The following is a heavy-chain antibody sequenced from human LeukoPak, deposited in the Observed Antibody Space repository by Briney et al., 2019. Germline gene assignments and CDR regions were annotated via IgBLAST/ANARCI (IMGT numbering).Heavy chain of an antibody. J-gene: IGHJ5*02. CDR1: GGSISSSSYY. CDR3: ARLRVAATP. CDR2: IYYSGST. Sequence: SETLSLTCTVSGGSISSSSYYWGWIRQPPGKGLEWIGSIYYSGSTYCNPSLKSRVAISVDTSNNQFSLKLSSVTAADTAVYYCARLRVAATPWGQGTLVTVSS. V-gene: IGHV4-39*01. D-gene: IGHD2-15*01.